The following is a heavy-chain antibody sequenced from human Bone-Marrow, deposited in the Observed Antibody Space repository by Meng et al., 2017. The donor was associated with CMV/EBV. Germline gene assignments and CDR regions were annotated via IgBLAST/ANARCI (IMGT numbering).Heavy chain of an antibody. CDR1: GFTFSNYN. D-gene: IGHD2-2*01. J-gene: IGHJ3*02. CDR3: AVDCSSTSCYFINDAFDI. Sequence: GESLKISCVASGFTFSNYNMNWVRQAPGKGLEWVSYISSSSSYIYYADSVKGRFTISRDNAKNSLYLQMNSLRAEDTAVYYCAVDCSSTSCYFINDAFDIWGQGTMVTVSS. V-gene: IGHV3-21*05. CDR2: ISSSSSYI.